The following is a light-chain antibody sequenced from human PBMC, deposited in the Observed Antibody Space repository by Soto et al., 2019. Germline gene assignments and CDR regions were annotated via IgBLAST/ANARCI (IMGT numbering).Light chain of an antibody. J-gene: IGKJ2*01. V-gene: IGKV1-5*01. CDR3: QQYYIYSP. CDR1: QAISSW. CDR2: DVS. Sequence: DTQMTQSPSTLSASVGDRVTISCRASQAISSWLAWYQQRPGKAPKLLIRDVSTLESGAPSRFSGSGSGADFSLTISGLQRDALAIYYCQQYYIYSPLGQGTKLEIK.